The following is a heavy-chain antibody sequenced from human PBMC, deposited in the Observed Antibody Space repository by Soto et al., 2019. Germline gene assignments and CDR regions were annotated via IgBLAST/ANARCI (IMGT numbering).Heavy chain of an antibody. V-gene: IGHV4-31*03. CDR3: ARGVGYPHTIFGVVINFDY. CDR1: CGSIRSGGYY. J-gene: IGHJ4*02. D-gene: IGHD3-3*01. Sequence: SGTPSPTRPFSCGSIRSGGYYWSWIRQHPGKGLEWIGYIYYSGSTYYNPSLKSRVTISVDTSKNQFSLKLSSVTAADTAVYYCARGVGYPHTIFGVVINFDYWGQGTLVTVSS. CDR2: IYYSGST.